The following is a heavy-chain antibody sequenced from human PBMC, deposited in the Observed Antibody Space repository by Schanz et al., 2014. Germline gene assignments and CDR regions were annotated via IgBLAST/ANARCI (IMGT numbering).Heavy chain of an antibody. D-gene: IGHD6-13*01. CDR3: ARARGNSWCGKGLDY. V-gene: IGHV3-23*01. J-gene: IGHJ4*02. CDR1: GFTFSSYA. CDR2: LSGSGGST. Sequence: EVQLLESGGGLVQPGGSLRLSCAASGFTFSSYAMSWVRQAPGKGLEWVSALSGSGGSTDYADSVKGRFTISRDNSKNTLNLQMNSLRADDTAVYFGARARGNSWCGKGLDYWGQGTQVTVSS.